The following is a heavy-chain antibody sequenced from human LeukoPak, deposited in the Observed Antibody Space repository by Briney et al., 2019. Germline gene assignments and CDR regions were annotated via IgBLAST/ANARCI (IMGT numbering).Heavy chain of an antibody. D-gene: IGHD6-19*01. CDR3: ARDRVVQGYSSGWLFDY. J-gene: IGHJ4*02. CDR2: IEQDGSEK. CDR1: GFTFSNYY. Sequence: GGSLRLSCAASGFTFSNYYMTWVRQAPGKGLEWMANIEQDGSEKYYVDSVKGRFTISRDNAKNSLFLQMNSLRPEDTAVYYCARDRVVQGYSSGWLFDYWGQGTLVTVSS. V-gene: IGHV3-7*05.